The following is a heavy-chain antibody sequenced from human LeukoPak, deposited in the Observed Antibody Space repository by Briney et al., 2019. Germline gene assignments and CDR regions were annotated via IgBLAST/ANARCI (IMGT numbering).Heavy chain of an antibody. D-gene: IGHD2-15*01. V-gene: IGHV3-30-3*01. J-gene: IGHJ6*02. Sequence: GGSLRHSCAASGFTFSSYATHWVRQAPGKGLEWVAVISYDGSNKYYADSVKGRFTISRDNSKNTLYLQMNSLRAEDTAVYYCARDHYCSGGSCYSLISYYYYGMDVWGQGTTVTVSS. CDR3: ARDHYCSGGSCYSLISYYYYGMDV. CDR1: GFTFSSYA. CDR2: ISYDGSNK.